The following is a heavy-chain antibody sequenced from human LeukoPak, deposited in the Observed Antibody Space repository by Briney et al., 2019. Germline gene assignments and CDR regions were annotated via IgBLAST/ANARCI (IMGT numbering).Heavy chain of an antibody. CDR1: GYTFTSYG. V-gene: IGHV1-18*01. Sequence: RASVKVSCKASGYTFTSYGISWVRQAPGQGLEWMGWISAYNDNTNYAQKLQGRVTMTTDTSTSTAYMELRSLRSDDTAVYYCARDYDFWSGYGRTNWFDPWGQGTLVTVSS. CDR2: ISAYNDNT. D-gene: IGHD3-3*01. CDR3: ARDYDFWSGYGRTNWFDP. J-gene: IGHJ5*02.